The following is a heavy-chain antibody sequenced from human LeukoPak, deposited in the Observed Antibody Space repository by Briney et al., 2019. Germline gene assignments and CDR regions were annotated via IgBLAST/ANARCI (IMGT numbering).Heavy chain of an antibody. V-gene: IGHV1-2*02. CDR3: ARGAYYDFWSGDRDYYYMDV. J-gene: IGHJ6*03. CDR2: INPNSGGT. CDR1: GYTFTGYY. D-gene: IGHD3-3*01. Sequence: GASVKVSCKASGYTFTGYYMHWVRQAPGQGLEWMGWINPNSGGTNYAQKFQGRVTMTRDTPISTAYMELSRLRSDDTAVYYCARGAYYDFWSGDRDYYYMDVWGKGTTVTVSS.